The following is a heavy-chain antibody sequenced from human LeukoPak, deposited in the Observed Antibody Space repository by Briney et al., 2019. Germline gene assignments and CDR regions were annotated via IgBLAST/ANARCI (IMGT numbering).Heavy chain of an antibody. Sequence: ASVKVSCKASGYTFTSYGISWVRQAPGQGLEWMGWISAYNGNTNYAQKLQGRVTMTTDTSTSTAYMELSSLRSEDTAVYYCARKLAYSSGELWFDPWGQGTLVTVSS. CDR1: GYTFTSYG. D-gene: IGHD6-19*01. J-gene: IGHJ5*02. CDR2: ISAYNGNT. CDR3: ARKLAYSSGELWFDP. V-gene: IGHV1-18*04.